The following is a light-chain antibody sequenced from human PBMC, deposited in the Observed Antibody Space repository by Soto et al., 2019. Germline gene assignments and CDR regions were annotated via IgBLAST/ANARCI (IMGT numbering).Light chain of an antibody. Sequence: DIEMTQSPSTLAGSVGDRVTITCGASQTISSWLAWYQQKPGKAPKLLIYKASTLKSGVPERFSGSGSGTDFTLTISSLQAEDLAVYYCQQYYNTPRTFGQGTKVDIK. CDR1: QTISSW. CDR3: QQYYNTPRT. CDR2: KAS. V-gene: IGKV1-5*03. J-gene: IGKJ1*01.